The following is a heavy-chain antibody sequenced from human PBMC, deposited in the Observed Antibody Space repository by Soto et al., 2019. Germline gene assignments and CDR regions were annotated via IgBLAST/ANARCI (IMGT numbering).Heavy chain of an antibody. CDR1: SGSFSGYY. Sequence: IYSGSFSGYYWSWIRQPPGKGLEWIGEISQSGNTNYSPSLKSRVSISIDTSKKQFSLNLASVSAADTAVYYCARAPKVSGSSQTRPDFWGQGTLVTVSS. J-gene: IGHJ4*02. D-gene: IGHD6-6*01. CDR2: ISQSGNT. V-gene: IGHV4-34*01. CDR3: ARAPKVSGSSQTRPDF.